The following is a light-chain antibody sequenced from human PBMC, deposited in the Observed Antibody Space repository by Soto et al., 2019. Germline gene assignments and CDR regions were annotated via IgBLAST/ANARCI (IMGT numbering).Light chain of an antibody. Sequence: QSVLTQPPSASGAPGQTVTISCSGSSSNVGASYDVQWYQHVPGTAPKLLIYGNVNRPSGVPERFSGSRSGPSASLAITGLQAEDEADYYCQSYDTSLSGGVFGTGTKVTVL. J-gene: IGLJ1*01. CDR3: QSYDTSLSGGV. CDR2: GNV. V-gene: IGLV1-40*01. CDR1: SSNVGASYD.